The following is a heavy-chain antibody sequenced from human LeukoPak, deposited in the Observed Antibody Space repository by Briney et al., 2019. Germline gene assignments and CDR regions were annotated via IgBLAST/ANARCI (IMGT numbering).Heavy chain of an antibody. CDR1: GFTFSSYT. CDR3: ARRTNCAFDF. J-gene: IGHJ3*01. V-gene: IGHV3-48*02. Sequence: GGSLRLSCAASGFTFSSYTMIWVRQAPGKGPEWVSFISSSGSTIYYADSVRGRFTISRDNAKNSLYLQMNSLRDEDTAVYYCARRTNCAFDFWGQGTMVTVSS. D-gene: IGHD7-27*01. CDR2: ISSSGSTI.